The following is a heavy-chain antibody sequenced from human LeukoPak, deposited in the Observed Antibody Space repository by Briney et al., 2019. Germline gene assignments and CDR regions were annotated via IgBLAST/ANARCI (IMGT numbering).Heavy chain of an antibody. V-gene: IGHV4-39*01. CDR3: VSPRGFSYGYFDY. Sequence: PSETLSLTCTVSGGSISSSSAYWGWIRQPPGKGLEWIGSIYYSKNTYYNPSLKSRVTISADTSKNQFSLTLGSVSATDTAVYYCVSPRGFSYGYFDYWGQGTPVTVSS. CDR2: IYYSKNT. J-gene: IGHJ4*02. CDR1: GGSISSSSAY. D-gene: IGHD5-18*01.